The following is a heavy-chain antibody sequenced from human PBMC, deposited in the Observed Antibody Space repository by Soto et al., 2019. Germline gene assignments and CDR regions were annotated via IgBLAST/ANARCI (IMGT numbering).Heavy chain of an antibody. CDR2: IYPGDSDT. CDR1: GYSFTSYW. Sequence: PGESLKISCKGSGYSFTSYWIGWVRQMPGKGLEWMGIIYPGDSDTRYSPSFQGQVTISADKSISTAYLQWSSLKASDTAMYYCASPLGQQLAHHYYGMDVWGQGTTVTVSS. CDR3: ASPLGQQLAHHYYGMDV. D-gene: IGHD6-13*01. V-gene: IGHV5-51*01. J-gene: IGHJ6*02.